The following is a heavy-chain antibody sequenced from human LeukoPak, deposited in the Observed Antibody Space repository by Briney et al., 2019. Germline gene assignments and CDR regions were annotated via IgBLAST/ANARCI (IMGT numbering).Heavy chain of an antibody. CDR1: GFTFNSYW. V-gene: IGHV3-74*01. J-gene: IGHJ4*02. CDR3: AGGAVAGANFDY. Sequence: PGGSLRLSCADSGFTFNSYWMHWVRQAPGKGLAWVSHITTDGSGTSYADSVKGRFTISRDNAKKTLYLQMNSLRAEDTAVYYCAGGAVAGANFDYWGLGTLVTVSS. CDR2: ITTDGSGT. D-gene: IGHD1-26*01.